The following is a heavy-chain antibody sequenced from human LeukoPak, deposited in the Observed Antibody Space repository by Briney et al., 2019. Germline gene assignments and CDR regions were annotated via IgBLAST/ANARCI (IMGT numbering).Heavy chain of an antibody. J-gene: IGHJ4*02. V-gene: IGHV3-30*18. CDR3: AKKRALGEVAYSSPYFDY. CDR1: GFTFSSYG. Sequence: PGRSLKLSCAASGFTFSSYGMHWVRQAPGKGLEWVAVISYDGSNKYYADSVKGRFTISRDNSKNTLYLQMNSLRAEDTAVYYCAKKRALGEVAYSSPYFDYWSQGTLVTVSS. D-gene: IGHD6-13*01. CDR2: ISYDGSNK.